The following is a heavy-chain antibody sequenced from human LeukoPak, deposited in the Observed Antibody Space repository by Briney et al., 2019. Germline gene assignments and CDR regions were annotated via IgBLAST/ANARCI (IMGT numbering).Heavy chain of an antibody. Sequence: PSETLSLTCTVSGGSISSYYWSWIRQPPGKGLEWIGYIYYSGSTNYNPSLKSRVTISVDTSKNQFSLKLSSVTAADTAVYYCARVMVRGVIIDDYGMDVWGQGTTVTVSS. V-gene: IGHV4-59*01. CDR3: ARVMVRGVIIDDYGMDV. CDR2: IYYSGST. J-gene: IGHJ6*02. CDR1: GGSISSYY. D-gene: IGHD3-10*01.